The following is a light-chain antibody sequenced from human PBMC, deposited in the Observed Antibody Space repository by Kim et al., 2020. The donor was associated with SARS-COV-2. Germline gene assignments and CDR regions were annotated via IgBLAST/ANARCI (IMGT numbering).Light chain of an antibody. CDR1: QGVSNY. CDR2: DTS. V-gene: IGKV3-11*01. J-gene: IGKJ1*01. CDR3: QQRSSWPGT. Sequence: EIVLTQSPATLSLSPGERATLSCRASQGVSNYLAWYQQKPGQAPRLLIYDTSNRATGIPARFSGSGSGTDFTLTISSLEPEDFAVYFCQQRSSWPGTFGQGTKVEIK.